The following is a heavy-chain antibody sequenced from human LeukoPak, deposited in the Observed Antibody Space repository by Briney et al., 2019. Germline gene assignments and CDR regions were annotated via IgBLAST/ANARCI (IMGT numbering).Heavy chain of an antibody. CDR3: ARGGFGESAPYFDY. V-gene: IGHV1-18*01. CDR1: GYTFTNYG. J-gene: IGHJ4*02. D-gene: IGHD3-10*01. Sequence: ASVKVSCKASGYTFTNYGMSWVRQAPGQGLEWMGWIRPYNGNTNYAQKLQGRVTMTTDTSTSTAYMELRSLRSDDTAVYYCARGGFGESAPYFDYWGQGTLVTVSS. CDR2: IRPYNGNT.